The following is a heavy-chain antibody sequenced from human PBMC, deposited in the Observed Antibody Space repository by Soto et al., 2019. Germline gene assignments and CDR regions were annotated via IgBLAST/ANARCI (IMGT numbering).Heavy chain of an antibody. V-gene: IGHV1-24*01. J-gene: IGHJ3*02. CDR3: ARGHTTIFGVGNDAFDI. Sequence: ASVKVSCKVSGYTLTELSMHWVRQAPGKGLEWMGGFDPEDGETIYAQKFQGRVTMTEDTSTSTAYMELRSLRSDDTAVYYCARGHTTIFGVGNDAFDIWGQGTMVTVSS. CDR2: FDPEDGET. D-gene: IGHD3-3*01. CDR1: GYTLTELS.